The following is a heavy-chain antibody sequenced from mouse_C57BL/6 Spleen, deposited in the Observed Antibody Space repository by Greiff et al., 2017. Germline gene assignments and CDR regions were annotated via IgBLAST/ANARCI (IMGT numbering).Heavy chain of an antibody. Sequence: VQLQQSGAELMKPGASVKLSCKATGYTFTGYWIEWVKQRPGHGLEWIGEILPGSGSTNYNEKFKGKATFTADTSSNTAYMQLSSLTTEDSAIYYCARSTSITTVVYWYFDVWGTGTTVTVSS. J-gene: IGHJ1*03. D-gene: IGHD1-1*01. CDR2: ILPGSGST. CDR3: ARSTSITTVVYWYFDV. CDR1: GYTFTGYW. V-gene: IGHV1-9*01.